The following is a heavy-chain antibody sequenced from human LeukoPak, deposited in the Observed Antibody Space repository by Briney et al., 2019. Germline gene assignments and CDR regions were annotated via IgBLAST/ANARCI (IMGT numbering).Heavy chain of an antibody. Sequence: GGSLRLSCAASGFTFSSYGMSWVRQAPGKGLEWVSAISGSGGSTYYAESVKGRFTISRDNSKNTLYLRMKSLRAEDTAIYYCAKESTVTPGNVNWFDSWGQGTLVTVSS. CDR3: AKESTVTPGNVNWFDS. J-gene: IGHJ5*01. CDR2: ISGSGGST. D-gene: IGHD4-17*01. V-gene: IGHV3-23*01. CDR1: GFTFSSYG.